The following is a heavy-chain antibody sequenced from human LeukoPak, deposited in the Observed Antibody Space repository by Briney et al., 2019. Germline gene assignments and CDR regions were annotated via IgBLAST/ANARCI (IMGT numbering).Heavy chain of an antibody. CDR2: IIGGGGST. V-gene: IGHV3-23*01. CDR1: GFTFSSSA. Sequence: GGSLRLSCAASGFTFSSSAMSWVRRAPGKGLEWVSGIIGGGGSTYYADSVKGRFTISRDNSKNTLYLQMNSLRAEDTAVYYCAKGYYYDSAGYYSVDYWGQGTLVTVSS. CDR3: AKGYYYDSAGYYSVDY. J-gene: IGHJ4*02. D-gene: IGHD3-22*01.